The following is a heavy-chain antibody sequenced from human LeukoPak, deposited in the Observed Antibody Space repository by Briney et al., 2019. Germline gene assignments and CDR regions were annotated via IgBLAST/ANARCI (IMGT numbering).Heavy chain of an antibody. CDR2: MNPNSGNT. CDR3: ARGHDRRGDY. Sequence: ASVKASCKASGGTFSSYAINWVRQATGQGPEWMGWMNPNSGNTGYAQKFQGRVTMTRNTSISTAYMELSSLRSEDTAVYYCARGHDRRGDYWGQGTLVTVSS. J-gene: IGHJ4*02. D-gene: IGHD1-1*01. V-gene: IGHV1-8*02. CDR1: GGTFSSYA.